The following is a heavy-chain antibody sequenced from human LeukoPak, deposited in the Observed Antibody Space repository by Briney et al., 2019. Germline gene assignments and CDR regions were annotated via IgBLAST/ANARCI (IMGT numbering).Heavy chain of an antibody. CDR2: ISPSGGTT. CDR1: GFNFSILG. D-gene: IGHD5-18*01. J-gene: IGHJ4*02. V-gene: IGHV3-23*01. Sequence: GGSLRLSCSASGFNFSILGMSWVRQPPGKGLDWVSVISPSGGTTYYPDSVKGRFTISRDNSKNTLYLQMNSLRAEDTAVYYCAKDQEVRDTAMVTFDYWGQGTLVTVSS. CDR3: AKDQEVRDTAMVTFDY.